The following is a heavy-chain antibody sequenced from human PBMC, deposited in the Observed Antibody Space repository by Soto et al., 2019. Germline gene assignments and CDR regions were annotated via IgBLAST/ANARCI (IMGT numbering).Heavy chain of an antibody. V-gene: IGHV3-21*01. CDR3: ARSPFAYYGCYPNFLAY. D-gene: IGHD2-15*01. J-gene: IGHJ4*02. CDR2: ISSSSSYI. CDR1: GFTFSSYS. Sequence: GGSLRLSCAASGFTFSSYSMNWVRQAPGKGLEWVSSISSSSSYIYYADSVKGRFTISRDNAKNSLYLQMNSLRAEDTAVYYCARSPFAYYGCYPNFLAYRAQGTLDPVSS.